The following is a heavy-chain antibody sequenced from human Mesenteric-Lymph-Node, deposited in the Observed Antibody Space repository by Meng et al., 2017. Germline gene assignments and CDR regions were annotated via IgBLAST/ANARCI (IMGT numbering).Heavy chain of an antibody. J-gene: IGHJ4*02. CDR3: ARDRTTGRYFDY. V-gene: IGHV4-4*02. D-gene: IGHD4-11*01. Sequence: QGQRTVSVLELGKPSVTLSRSCAVSGGSISSSNWWSWVRQPPGKGLEWIGYIYYSESTYYNPSLKSRVTISVDTSKNQFSLKLSSVTAADTAVYYCARDRTTGRYFDYWGQGTLVTVSS. CDR2: IYYSEST. CDR1: GGSISSSNW.